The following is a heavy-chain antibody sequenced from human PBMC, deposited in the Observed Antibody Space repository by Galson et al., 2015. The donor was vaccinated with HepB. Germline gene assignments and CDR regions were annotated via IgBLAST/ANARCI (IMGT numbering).Heavy chain of an antibody. V-gene: IGHV1-46*01. CDR2: INPSGGST. CDR3: ARGGPWELIGHYFDY. J-gene: IGHJ4*02. Sequence: SVKVSCKASGYTFTSYYMHWVRQAPGQGLEWMGIINPSGGSTSYAQKFQGRVTMTRDTSTSTVYMELSSLRSEDTAVYYCARGGPWELIGHYFDYWGQGALVTVSS. CDR1: GYTFTSYY. D-gene: IGHD1-26*01.